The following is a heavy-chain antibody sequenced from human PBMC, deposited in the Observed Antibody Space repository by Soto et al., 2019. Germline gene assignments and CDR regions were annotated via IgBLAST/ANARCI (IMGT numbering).Heavy chain of an antibody. CDR3: ARGYRDIVVVPAPYYFDY. D-gene: IGHD2-2*01. Sequence: QVQLVQSGAEVKKPGASVKVSCKASGYTFTSYDINWVRQATGQGLEWMGWMNPNSGNTGYAQKFQGRVTMTRNTSISTAYMELSSLRSEDTAVYYCARGYRDIVVVPAPYYFDYWGLGTLVTVSS. J-gene: IGHJ4*02. V-gene: IGHV1-8*01. CDR1: GYTFTSYD. CDR2: MNPNSGNT.